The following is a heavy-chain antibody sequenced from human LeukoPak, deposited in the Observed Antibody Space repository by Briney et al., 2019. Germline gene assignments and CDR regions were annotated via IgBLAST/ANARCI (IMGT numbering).Heavy chain of an antibody. CDR2: INHSGST. CDR3: ARGKNRSLFDY. V-gene: IGHV4-34*01. D-gene: IGHD1-14*01. J-gene: IGHJ4*02. CDR1: GGSFSGYY. Sequence: PSETPSLTCAVYGGSFSGYYWSWIRQPPGKGLEWIGEINHSGSTNYNPSLKSRVTISVDTSKNQFSLKLSSVTAADTAVYYCARGKNRSLFDYWGQGTLVTVSS.